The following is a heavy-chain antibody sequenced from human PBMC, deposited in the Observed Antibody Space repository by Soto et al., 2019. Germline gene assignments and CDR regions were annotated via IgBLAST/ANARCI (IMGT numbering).Heavy chain of an antibody. CDR1: GYSISSGYY. J-gene: IGHJ5*02. Sequence: PSETLSLTCAVSGYSISSGYYWGWIRQPPGKGLEWIGSIYHSGSTYYNPSLKSRVTISVDTSKNQFSLKLSSVTAADTTVYYCARAGYSSSLSWFDPWGQGTLVTVS. CDR3: ARAGYSSSLSWFDP. D-gene: IGHD6-6*01. CDR2: IYHSGST. V-gene: IGHV4-38-2*01.